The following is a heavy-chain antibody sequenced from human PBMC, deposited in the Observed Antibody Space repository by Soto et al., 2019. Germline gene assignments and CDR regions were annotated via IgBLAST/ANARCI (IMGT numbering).Heavy chain of an antibody. Sequence: QVQLQQWGAGLLKPSETLSLTCAVYGGSFSGYYWSWIRQPPGKGLEWIGEINHSGSTNYNPSLKSRVTISVDTSKNQFSLKLSSVTAADTAVYYCARAGQQWLAYFQHWGQGILVTVSS. CDR1: GGSFSGYY. V-gene: IGHV4-34*01. CDR2: INHSGST. J-gene: IGHJ1*01. CDR3: ARAGQQWLAYFQH. D-gene: IGHD6-19*01.